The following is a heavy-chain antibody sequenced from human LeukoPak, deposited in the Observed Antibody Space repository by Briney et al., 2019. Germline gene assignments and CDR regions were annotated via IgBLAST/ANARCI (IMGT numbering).Heavy chain of an antibody. CDR1: GFTFTTYS. CDR3: AREGAVNDYGEYRPFGY. CDR2: ISGNGGST. J-gene: IGHJ4*02. V-gene: IGHV3-64*01. D-gene: IGHD4-17*01. Sequence: GGFLRLSCAASGFTFTTYSMVWVRQAPGKGLEYVSAISGNGGSTHYATPVKGRFTISRDNSKNTLYLQMGSLRAEDMAVYYCAREGAVNDYGEYRPFGYWGQGTLVTVSS.